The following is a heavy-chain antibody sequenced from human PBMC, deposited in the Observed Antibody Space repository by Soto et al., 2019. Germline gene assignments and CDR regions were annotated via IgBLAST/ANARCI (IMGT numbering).Heavy chain of an antibody. D-gene: IGHD2-15*01. CDR3: ARVGYCSGGSCHLFDY. V-gene: IGHV4-30-2*01. J-gene: IGHJ4*02. Sequence: PSETLSLTCAVSGGSVSSGGYSWSWIRQPPGKGLEWIGYIYHSGSTYYNPSLKSRVTISVDRSKNQFSLKLSSVTAADTAVYYCARVGYCSGGSCHLFDYWGQGTLVTVSS. CDR2: IYHSGST. CDR1: GGSVSSGGYS.